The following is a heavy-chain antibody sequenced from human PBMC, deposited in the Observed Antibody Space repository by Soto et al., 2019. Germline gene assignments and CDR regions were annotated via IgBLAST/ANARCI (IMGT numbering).Heavy chain of an antibody. J-gene: IGHJ4*02. V-gene: IGHV4-4*07. CDR2: IDNSGST. D-gene: IGHD3-3*01. Sequence: QGQLQESGPGLVKPSETLSLTCPVSGGSISNYFCNWIRQPAGKGLEWIGRIDNSGSTNYNPSLKSRITMSADTSRIQFSLKLNSVTAADTAVYYCAGGGQDFWSGPFDYWGQGALVTVSS. CDR1: GGSISNYF. CDR3: AGGGQDFWSGPFDY.